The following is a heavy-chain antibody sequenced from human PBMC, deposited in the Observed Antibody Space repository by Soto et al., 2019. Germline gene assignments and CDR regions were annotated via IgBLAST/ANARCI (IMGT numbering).Heavy chain of an antibody. CDR2: INHSGST. D-gene: IGHD3-3*01. CDR3: ARSLRLLYRYYYYYYGMDV. J-gene: IGHJ6*02. V-gene: IGHV4-34*01. CDR1: GGSFGGYY. Sequence: SETLSLTCAVYGGSFGGYYWSWIRQPPGKGLEWIGEINHSGSTNYNPSLKSRVTISVDTSKNQFSLKLSSVTAADTAVYYCARSLRLLYRYYYYYYGMDVWGQGTTVTVSS.